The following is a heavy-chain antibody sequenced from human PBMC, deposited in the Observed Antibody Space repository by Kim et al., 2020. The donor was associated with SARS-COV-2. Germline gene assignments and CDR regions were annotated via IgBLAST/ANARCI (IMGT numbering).Heavy chain of an antibody. CDR1: GGTFSTYG. CDR3: ARALSTVARPAFDI. Sequence: SVKVSCRASGGTFSTYGFSWVRQAPGQGLEWMGGIVPIFRIPNYAQKFRGGVTITADESTSTVFMELTSLRAQDTAIYYCARALSTVARPAFDIWGQGTLITVSS. D-gene: IGHD6-6*01. V-gene: IGHV1-69*13. J-gene: IGHJ3*02. CDR2: IVPIFRIP.